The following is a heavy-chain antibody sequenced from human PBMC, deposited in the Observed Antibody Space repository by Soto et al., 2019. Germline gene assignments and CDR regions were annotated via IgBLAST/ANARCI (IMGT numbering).Heavy chain of an antibody. CDR2: IRRDGGEE. V-gene: IGHV3-7*05. D-gene: IGHD3-22*01. CDR1: GFTFSYYW. CDR3: ARDATYRDSSFYYEVFDI. Sequence: DVQLMESGGCLVQPGGSLRLSCAASGFTFSYYWMTWVRQAPGKGLEWVANIRRDGGEEHYVDSVKGRFSVSRDNAKESLDLQMHSLRIADTAVYYCARDATYRDSSFYYEVFDIWGQWTMVTVSS. J-gene: IGHJ3*02.